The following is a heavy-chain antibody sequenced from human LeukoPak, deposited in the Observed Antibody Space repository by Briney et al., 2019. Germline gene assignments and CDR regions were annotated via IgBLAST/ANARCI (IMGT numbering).Heavy chain of an antibody. CDR2: IGASTGVI. D-gene: IGHD3-10*01. CDR3: GAAREFVGAFDI. V-gene: IGHV3-48*03. J-gene: IGHJ3*02. CDR1: GFTFNSYE. Sequence: GGSLRLSCAASGFTFNSYEMYWVRQAPGKGLEWLSYIGASTGVIKYADSVKGRFTISRDNARNSVHLQVNSLRAEDTAVYYCGAAREFVGAFDIWGQGTMVTVSS.